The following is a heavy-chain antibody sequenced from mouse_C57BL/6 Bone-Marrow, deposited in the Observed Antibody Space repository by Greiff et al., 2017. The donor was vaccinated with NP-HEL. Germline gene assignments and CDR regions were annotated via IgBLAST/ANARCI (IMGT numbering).Heavy chain of an antibody. Sequence: QVQLQQPGAELVRPGTSVKLSCKASGYTFTSYWMHWVKQRPGQGLEWIGVIDPSDSYTNYNQKFKGKATLTVDTSTSTAYMQLSSLTSEDSAFYYCARLRYFDYGGRGTTLTVSS. CDR2: IDPSDSYT. V-gene: IGHV1-59*01. CDR1: GYTFTSYW. D-gene: IGHD2-12*01. CDR3: ARLRYFDY. J-gene: IGHJ2*01.